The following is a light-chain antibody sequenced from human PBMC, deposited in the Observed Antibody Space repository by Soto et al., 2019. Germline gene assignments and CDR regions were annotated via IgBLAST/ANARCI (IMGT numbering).Light chain of an antibody. Sequence: EIVMTQSPATLSVSPGERAIVSCRASQSVSSNLAWYQQKPGQAPRLLIYGASTRATGIPARFSGSGSGTEFTLTISSLQSEDFAVYYCQQYNNWSFTFGPGTKVVIK. J-gene: IGKJ3*01. CDR2: GAS. CDR3: QQYNNWSFT. V-gene: IGKV3-15*01. CDR1: QSVSSN.